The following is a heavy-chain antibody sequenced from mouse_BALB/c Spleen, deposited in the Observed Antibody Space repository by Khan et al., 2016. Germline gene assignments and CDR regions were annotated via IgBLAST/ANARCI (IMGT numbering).Heavy chain of an antibody. Sequence: EVELVESGGGLVQSGGSLKLSCAASGFTFSSYTMSWVRQTPEKRLEWVAYINNGGDATYYPETIKGRFTISRDNAKNTLYLQMSSLRSEDTAMYYCARRGYFRYDGAMDYWGQGTSVTVSS. CDR2: INNGGDAT. CDR1: GFTFSSYT. V-gene: IGHV5-12-2*01. D-gene: IGHD2-14*01. CDR3: ARRGYFRYDGAMDY. J-gene: IGHJ4*01.